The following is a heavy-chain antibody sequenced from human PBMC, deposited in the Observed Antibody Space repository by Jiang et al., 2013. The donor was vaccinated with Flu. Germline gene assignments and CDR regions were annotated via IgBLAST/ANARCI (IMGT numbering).Heavy chain of an antibody. CDR3: ATATPRD. CDR2: ISSSSLTI. V-gene: IGHV3-48*04. J-gene: IGHJ4*02. Sequence: SSISSSSLTIYYADSVKGRFTISRDNAKKSLYLHMNSLRAEDTAVYYCATATPRDWGQGTLVTVSS.